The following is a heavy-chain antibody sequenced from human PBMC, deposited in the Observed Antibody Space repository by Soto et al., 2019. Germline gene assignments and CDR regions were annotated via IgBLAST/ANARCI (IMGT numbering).Heavy chain of an antibody. V-gene: IGHV1-18*01. CDR3: ARDALPVWRSYFDY. CDR2: ISAYNGNT. J-gene: IGHJ4*02. CDR1: RFTFDCYG. D-gene: IGHD6-6*01. Sequence: ASVEVTSKGCRFTFDCYGIRWLRQATRKGLEWMGWISAYNGNTNYAQKLQGRVTMTTDTSTSTAYMELRSLRSDDTALYYRARDALPVWRSYFDYWGQGTLVTVS.